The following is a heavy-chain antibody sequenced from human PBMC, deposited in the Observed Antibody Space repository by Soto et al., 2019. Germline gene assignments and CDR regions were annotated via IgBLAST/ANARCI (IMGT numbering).Heavy chain of an antibody. D-gene: IGHD5-12*01. CDR2: INPNSGGT. J-gene: IGHJ4*02. Sequence: QVQLVQSGAEVKKPGASVKVSCKASGYTFTGYYMHWVRQAPGQGLEWMGWINPNSGGTNYAQKFQGWVTMTRDTSISTAYMELSRLRSDDTAVYYCARDGYSGYDLPGHLFDYWGQGTLVTVSS. CDR3: ARDGYSGYDLPGHLFDY. V-gene: IGHV1-2*04. CDR1: GYTFTGYY.